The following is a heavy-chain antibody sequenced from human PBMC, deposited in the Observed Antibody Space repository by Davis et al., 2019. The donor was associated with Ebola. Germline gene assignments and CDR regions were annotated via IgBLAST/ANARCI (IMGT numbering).Heavy chain of an antibody. Sequence: SLKISCAASRFTFDDYAMHWVRQAPGKGLEWVSGISWNSGSIGYADSVKGRFTISRDNAKKSLYLQMNSLRAEDTALYYCAKDSSGYYGVRYNWFDPWGQGTLVTVSS. J-gene: IGHJ5*02. V-gene: IGHV3-9*01. CDR1: RFTFDDYA. D-gene: IGHD3-22*01. CDR3: AKDSSGYYGVRYNWFDP. CDR2: ISWNSGSI.